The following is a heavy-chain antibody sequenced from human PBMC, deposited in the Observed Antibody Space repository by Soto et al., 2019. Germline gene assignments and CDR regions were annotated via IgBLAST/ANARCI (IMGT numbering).Heavy chain of an antibody. V-gene: IGHV3-21*01. CDR2: ISSSSSYI. CDR1: GFTFSTYS. Sequence: EVQLVESGGGLVKPGGSLRLSCAASGFTFSTYSMNWVRQAPGKGLEWVSSISSSSSYIYYADSVKGRFTISRDNAKNSLYLQMNSLRAEDTAVYYCASSRDAYIIRVDYWGQGALVTVSS. J-gene: IGHJ4*02. CDR3: ASSRDAYIIRVDY. D-gene: IGHD2-2*01.